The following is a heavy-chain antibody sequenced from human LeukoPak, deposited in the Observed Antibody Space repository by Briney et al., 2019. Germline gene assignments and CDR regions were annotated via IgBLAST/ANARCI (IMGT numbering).Heavy chain of an antibody. D-gene: IGHD3-22*01. J-gene: IGHJ6*03. CDR1: GGSFSGYY. CDR2: INHSGST. CDR3: ARSYDSSGYYYRYYYYYMDV. V-gene: IGHV4-34*01. Sequence: SETLSLTCAVYGGSFSGYYWSWIRQPPGKGLEWIGEINHSGSTNYNPSLKSRVTISVDTSKNQFSLKLSSVTAADTAVYYCARSYDSSGYYYRYYYYYMDVWGKGTTVTISS.